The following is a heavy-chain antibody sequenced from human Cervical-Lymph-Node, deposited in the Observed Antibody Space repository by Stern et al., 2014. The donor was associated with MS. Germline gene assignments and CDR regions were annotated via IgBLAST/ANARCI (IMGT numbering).Heavy chain of an antibody. CDR2: ISSSGGT. D-gene: IGHD6-6*01. CDR1: GGSTSSYY. CDR3: ARGYTTSSGRPDY. V-gene: IGHV4-59*08. J-gene: IGHJ4*02. Sequence: QVQLQESGPGLVKPSETLSLTCTVSGGSTSSYYWSWIRQPPGKGLEWIGYISSSGGTKYNPSLKRRVTISLETSKNQFSLTLSSVTAADTAVYYCARGYTTSSGRPDYWGQGTLVTVSS.